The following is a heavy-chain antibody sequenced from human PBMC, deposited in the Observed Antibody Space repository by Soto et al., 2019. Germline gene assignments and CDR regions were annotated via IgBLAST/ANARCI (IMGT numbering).Heavy chain of an antibody. CDR2: INAGNGNT. CDR3: ARLRGYYDSSGYPYYYYGMDV. J-gene: IGHJ6*02. CDR1: GYTFTSYA. D-gene: IGHD3-22*01. Sequence: GASVKVSCKASGYTFTSYAMHWVRQAPGQRLEWMGWINAGNGNTKYSQKFQGRVTITRDTSASTAYMELSSLRSEDTAVYYCARLRGYYDSSGYPYYYYGMDVWGQGTPVTVSS. V-gene: IGHV1-3*01.